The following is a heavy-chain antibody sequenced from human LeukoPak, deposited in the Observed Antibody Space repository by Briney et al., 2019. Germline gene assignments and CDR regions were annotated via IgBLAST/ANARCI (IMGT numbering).Heavy chain of an antibody. CDR1: GYSFISYW. CDR2: LYPGDSNT. CDR3: VRHVADYYYCYMDV. J-gene: IGHJ6*03. V-gene: IGHV5-51*01. Sequence: GESLKISCKGSGYSFISYWIGWVRQMPGKGLEWMGILYPGDSNTRYSQSFQGQVTISADNSISTAYLQWSSLKASDTAMYYCVRHVADYYYCYMDVWGKGTTVTVSS.